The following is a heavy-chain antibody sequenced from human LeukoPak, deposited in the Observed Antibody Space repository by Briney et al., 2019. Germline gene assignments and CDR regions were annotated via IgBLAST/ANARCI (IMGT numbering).Heavy chain of an antibody. D-gene: IGHD6-13*01. CDR1: GFTFSSYS. CDR2: ISSSSSYI. V-gene: IGHV3-21*01. J-gene: IGHJ6*02. CDR3: ARDGGGTAALDGMDV. Sequence: GGSLRLSCAASGFTFSSYSMNWVRQAPGKGLEWVSSISSSSSYIYYADSVKGRFTISRDNAKNSLYLQMNSLRAEDTAVYYCARDGGGTAALDGMDVWGQGITVTVSS.